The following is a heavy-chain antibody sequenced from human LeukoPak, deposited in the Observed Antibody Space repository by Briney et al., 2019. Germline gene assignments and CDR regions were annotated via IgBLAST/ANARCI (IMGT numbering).Heavy chain of an antibody. J-gene: IGHJ4*02. CDR3: ARYYYDSSGYYSWNYFDY. CDR1: GGSFSGYY. CDR2: INHSGST. Sequence: SETLSLTCAVYGGSFSGYYWSWIRQPPGKGLEWIGEINHSGSTNYNPSLKSRVTISVDTSKNQFSLKLSSVTAADTAVYYCARYYYDSSGYYSWNYFDYWGQGTLVTVSS. D-gene: IGHD3-22*01. V-gene: IGHV4-34*01.